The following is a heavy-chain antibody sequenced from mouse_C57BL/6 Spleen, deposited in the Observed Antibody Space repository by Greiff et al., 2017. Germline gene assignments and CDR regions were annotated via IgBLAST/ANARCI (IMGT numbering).Heavy chain of an antibody. CDR1: GYAFSSSW. D-gene: IGHD4-1*01. J-gene: IGHJ2*01. CDR2: IYPGDGDT. Sequence: QVQLQQSGPELVKPGASVTISCKASGYAFSSSWMNWVKQRPGTGLEWIGRIYPGDGDTNYNGKFKGKATLTADKSSSTAYMQLSSLTSEDSAVYFCARWDWDYFDYWGQGTTLTVSS. CDR3: ARWDWDYFDY. V-gene: IGHV1-82*01.